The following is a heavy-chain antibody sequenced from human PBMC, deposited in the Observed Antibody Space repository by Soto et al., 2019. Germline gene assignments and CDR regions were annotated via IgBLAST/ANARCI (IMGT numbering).Heavy chain of an antibody. CDR3: AREGYGSSSWYYYEYGMDV. Sequence: ASVNVSWKASGCNFTSYAIHWLREARGQSREWMGWINAGKFNTKYPQTFQGRVTITRDTSASQAYMELISLRSEDTAVYYCAREGYGSSSWYYYEYGMDVWGQGTTVTVS. D-gene: IGHD6-13*01. CDR1: GCNFTSYA. J-gene: IGHJ6*02. V-gene: IGHV1-3*01. CDR2: INAGKFNT.